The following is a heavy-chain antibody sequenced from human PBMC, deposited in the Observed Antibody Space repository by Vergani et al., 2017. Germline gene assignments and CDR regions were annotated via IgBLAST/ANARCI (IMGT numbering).Heavy chain of an antibody. Sequence: EVQLVESGGGLVQPGRSLRLSCAASGFTFDDYAMHWVRQAPGKGLEWVSGISWNSGSIGYADSVKGRFTISRDNAKNSLYRQMNSLRAEDTALYYCAKDRVVSVAGGRFDYWGQGSLVTVSS. D-gene: IGHD3-3*01. J-gene: IGHJ4*02. V-gene: IGHV3-9*01. CDR2: ISWNSGSI. CDR3: AKDRVVSVAGGRFDY. CDR1: GFTFDDYA.